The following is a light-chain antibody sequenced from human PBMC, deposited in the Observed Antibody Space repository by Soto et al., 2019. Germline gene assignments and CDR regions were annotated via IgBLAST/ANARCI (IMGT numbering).Light chain of an antibody. CDR1: SSDVGGYNY. CDR2: EVS. Sequence: QSALTQPASVSGSPGQSITISCTGTSSDVGGYNYVSWYQQHPGKAPKLMIYEVSNRPSGVSNRFSGFKSGNTASLTISGIQAEDEADYYCSSYTRSDNLLGGGTKLTVL. J-gene: IGLJ2*01. CDR3: SSYTRSDNL. V-gene: IGLV2-14*01.